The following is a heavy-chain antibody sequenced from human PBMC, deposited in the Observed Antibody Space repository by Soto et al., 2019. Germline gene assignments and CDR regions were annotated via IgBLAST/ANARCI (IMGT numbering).Heavy chain of an antibody. CDR3: ARDLRYFDWLPYH. D-gene: IGHD3-9*01. CDR2: INPNSGGT. V-gene: IGHV1-2*02. J-gene: IGHJ5*02. CDR1: GYTFTGYY. Sequence: AASVKVSCKASGYTFTGYYMHWVRQAPGQGLEWMGWINPNSGGTNYAQKFQGRVTMTRDTSISTAYMELSRLRSDDTAVYYCARDLRYFDWLPYHWGQGTLVTVSS.